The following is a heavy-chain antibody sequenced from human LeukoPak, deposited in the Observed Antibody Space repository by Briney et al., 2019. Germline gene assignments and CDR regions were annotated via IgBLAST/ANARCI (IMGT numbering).Heavy chain of an antibody. J-gene: IGHJ5*02. CDR1: GGSISSYY. Sequence: SETLSLTCTVSGGSISSYYWSWIRQPPGKGLEWIGYIYYSGSTNYNPSLKSRVTISVDTSKNQFSLKLSSVTAADTAVYYCARGGTILEWSSNWFDPWGQGTLVTVSS. V-gene: IGHV4-59*12. D-gene: IGHD3-3*01. CDR2: IYYSGST. CDR3: ARGGTILEWSSNWFDP.